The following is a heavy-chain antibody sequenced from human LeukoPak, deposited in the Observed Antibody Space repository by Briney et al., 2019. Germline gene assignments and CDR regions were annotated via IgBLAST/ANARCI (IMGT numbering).Heavy chain of an antibody. CDR1: GGTFSSYA. CDR3: ARERYCTNGVCYGLFDY. V-gene: IGHV1-69*13. CDR2: IIPIFGTA. D-gene: IGHD2-8*01. J-gene: IGHJ4*02. Sequence: SVKVSCKASGGTFSSYAISWVRQAPGQGLEWMGGIIPIFGTANYAQKFQGGVTITADESTSTAYMELSSLRSEDTAVYYCARERYCTNGVCYGLFDYWGQGTLVTVSS.